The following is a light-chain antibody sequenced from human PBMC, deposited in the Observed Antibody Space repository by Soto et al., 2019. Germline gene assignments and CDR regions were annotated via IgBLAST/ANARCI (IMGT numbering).Light chain of an antibody. CDR1: SSDVGGYNY. V-gene: IGLV2-8*01. Sequence: QSALTQPPSASGSPGQSVTISCTGTSSDVGGYNYVSWYQQHPGKAPKLMIYEVSKRPSGVPDRFSGSKSGNTASLTVSWLQAEAEADSSCSSYAGSTLWVFGGGPNLTAL. J-gene: IGLJ3*02. CDR2: EVS. CDR3: SSYAGSTLWV.